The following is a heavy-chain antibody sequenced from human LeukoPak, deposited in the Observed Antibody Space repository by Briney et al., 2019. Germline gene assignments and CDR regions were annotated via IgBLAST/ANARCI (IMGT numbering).Heavy chain of an antibody. CDR1: GYSISSYY. V-gene: IGHV4-4*07. CDR3: ARVSDCSGGSCYHYYYYMDV. D-gene: IGHD2-15*01. Sequence: SETLSLTCTVSGYSISSYYWSWIRQPAGKGLEWIGRIYTSGSTNYNPSLKSRVTMSVDTSKNQFSLKLSSVTAADTAVYYCARVSDCSGGSCYHYYYYMDVWGKGTTVTISS. CDR2: IYTSGST. J-gene: IGHJ6*03.